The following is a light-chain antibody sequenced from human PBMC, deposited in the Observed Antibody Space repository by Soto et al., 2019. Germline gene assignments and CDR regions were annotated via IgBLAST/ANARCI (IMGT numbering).Light chain of an antibody. CDR1: SGHSSYA. CDR3: QTWDTGMHVV. Sequence: QSALTQSPSASASLGASVKLTCTLSSGHSSYAIAWHQQQPEKGPRYLMKLNIDGRHSKGDGIPDRFSGSSSGAERYLTISSLQSEDEADYYCQTWDTGMHVVFGGGTKLTVL. V-gene: IGLV4-69*01. J-gene: IGLJ2*01. CDR2: LNIDGRH.